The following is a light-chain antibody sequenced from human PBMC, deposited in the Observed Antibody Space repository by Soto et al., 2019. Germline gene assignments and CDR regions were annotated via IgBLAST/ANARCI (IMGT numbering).Light chain of an antibody. CDR1: SSNIGSNT. CDR2: SNN. Sequence: QSVLTQPLSASGTPGQRVTISCSGSSSNIGSNTVNWYQQLPGTAPKLLIHSNNQRPSGVPDRFSGSKSGTSASLAISGLQSEDEADYYCAAWDDSLNGLYVFGTGTKVTVL. J-gene: IGLJ1*01. CDR3: AAWDDSLNGLYV. V-gene: IGLV1-44*01.